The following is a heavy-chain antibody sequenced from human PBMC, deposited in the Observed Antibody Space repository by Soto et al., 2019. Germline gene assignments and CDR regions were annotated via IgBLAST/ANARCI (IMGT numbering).Heavy chain of an antibody. V-gene: IGHV3-30*03. Sequence: GGSLRLSCAASGFTFSDFGMHWVRQSPGKGLEWVAVISFEGGNKYFAESVKGRFTISRDDSKNTVYLQMNSLRPEDTAVYFCARDLTDYNYEYKFGFWGQGTLVTVSS. CDR1: GFTFSDFG. CDR3: ARDLTDYNYEYKFGF. CDR2: ISFEGGNK. D-gene: IGHD4-4*01. J-gene: IGHJ4*02.